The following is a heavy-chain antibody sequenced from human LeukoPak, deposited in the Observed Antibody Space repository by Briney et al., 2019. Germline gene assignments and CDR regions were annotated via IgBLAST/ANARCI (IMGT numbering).Heavy chain of an antibody. CDR2: IKSKSDGVTT. J-gene: IGHJ4*02. CDR3: STGPPGY. Sequence: GGSLRLSCAASGFTMRNTWMNWVRQAPGKGLEWVGRIKSKSDGVTTDYGTPVKGRFTISRDDSKNTLFLQMNSLKTEDSAVYYCSTGPPGYWGQGTLVTVSS. V-gene: IGHV3-15*01. CDR1: GFTMRNTW.